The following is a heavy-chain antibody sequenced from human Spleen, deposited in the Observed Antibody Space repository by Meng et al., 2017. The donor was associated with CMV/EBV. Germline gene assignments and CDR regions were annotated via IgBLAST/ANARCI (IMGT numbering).Heavy chain of an antibody. CDR1: GFTFSNSG. J-gene: IGHJ4*02. D-gene: IGHD2-21*01. V-gene: IGHV3-23*01. CDR2: ISGGGDNT. CDR3: AKYSAVGERLYYFDY. Sequence: GGSLRLSCAASGFTFSNSGMSWVRQAPGKGLDWVSTISGGGDNTHYADSVKGRFTISRDNSKDTLYLQMDSLRVEDTAVYYCAKYSAVGERLYYFDYWGQGTLVTVSS.